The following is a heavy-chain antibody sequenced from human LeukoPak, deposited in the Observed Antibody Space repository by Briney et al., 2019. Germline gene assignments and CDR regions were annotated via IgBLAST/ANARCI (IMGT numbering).Heavy chain of an antibody. CDR1: GFTFSGYS. Sequence: GGSLRLSCAASGFTFSGYSMNWVRQAPGKGLEWVSSISSSSSYIYYADSVKGRFTISRDNAKNSLYLQMNSLRAEDTAVYYCARGYCTNGVCYTYYFDYWGQGTLVTVSS. CDR2: ISSSSSYI. D-gene: IGHD2-8*01. CDR3: ARGYCTNGVCYTYYFDY. J-gene: IGHJ4*02. V-gene: IGHV3-21*01.